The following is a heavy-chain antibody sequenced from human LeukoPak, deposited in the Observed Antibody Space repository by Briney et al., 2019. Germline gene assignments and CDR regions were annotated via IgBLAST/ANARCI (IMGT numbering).Heavy chain of an antibody. CDR2: IYYSGST. V-gene: IGHV4-59*01. CDR1: GGSISSYY. J-gene: IGHJ5*02. D-gene: IGHD6-13*01. Sequence: SETLSLTCTVSGGSISSYYWSWIRQPPGKGLEWIGYIYYSGSTNYNPSLKSRVTISVDTSKNQFSLKLSSVTAADTAVYYCARDSSSWFGRSYNWFDPWGQGTLVTVSS. CDR3: ARDSSSWFGRSYNWFDP.